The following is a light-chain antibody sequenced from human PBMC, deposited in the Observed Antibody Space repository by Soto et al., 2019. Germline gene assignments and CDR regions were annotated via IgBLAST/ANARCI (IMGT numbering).Light chain of an antibody. CDR1: QGISRW. CDR2: DAS. Sequence: DIPMSQSPSTLSASLGDRVTITCRASQGISRWLAWYKQRPGKAPKLLIYDASTLHSGVSSRFSGSGSGTEFTLTIRSLKPNDSATYYCQQYTTYWTFGQGTKLDIK. V-gene: IGKV1-5*01. J-gene: IGKJ1*01. CDR3: QQYTTYWT.